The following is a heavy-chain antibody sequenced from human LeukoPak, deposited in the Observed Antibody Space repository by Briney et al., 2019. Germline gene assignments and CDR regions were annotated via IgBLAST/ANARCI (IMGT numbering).Heavy chain of an antibody. CDR1: GGTFSSYA. D-gene: IGHD2-21*02. CDR2: IIPIFGTA. CDR3: ARVQGDYPRKYCGGDCYTQ. V-gene: IGHV1-69*01. Sequence: GASVEVSCKASGGTFSSYAISWVRQAPGQGLEWMGGIIPIFGTANYAQKFQGRVTITADESTSTAYMELSSLRSEDTAVYYCARVQGDYPRKYCGGDCYTQWGQGTLVTVSS. J-gene: IGHJ4*02.